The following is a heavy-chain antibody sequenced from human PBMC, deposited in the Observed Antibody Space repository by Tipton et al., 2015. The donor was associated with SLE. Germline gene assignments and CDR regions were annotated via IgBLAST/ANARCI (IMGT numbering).Heavy chain of an antibody. CDR1: GGSLSSSSYY. J-gene: IGHJ3*02. Sequence: TLSLTCTVSGGSLSSSSYYWAWIRQPPGKGLEWIGSFYYTGSTYYNPSLKSRVTISIDTSKTQFSLNLSSVTAADTAVYYCARDVIGESYSVADAFDIWGQGTMVTVSS. D-gene: IGHD2-21*01. V-gene: IGHV4-39*07. CDR2: FYYTGST. CDR3: ARDVIGESYSVADAFDI.